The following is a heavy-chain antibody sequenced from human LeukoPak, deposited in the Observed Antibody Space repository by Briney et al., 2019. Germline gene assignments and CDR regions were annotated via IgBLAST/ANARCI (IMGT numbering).Heavy chain of an antibody. Sequence: PGGSLRLSCAASGFTVSSNYMSWVRQAPGKGLEWVSVIYSGGSTYYADSVKGRFTISRDNSKNTLYLQMNSLRAEDTAVYYCAREAGIAARPSRWFDHWGQGTLVTVSS. CDR1: GFTVSSNY. J-gene: IGHJ5*02. D-gene: IGHD6-6*01. CDR2: IYSGGST. CDR3: AREAGIAARPSRWFDH. V-gene: IGHV3-66*02.